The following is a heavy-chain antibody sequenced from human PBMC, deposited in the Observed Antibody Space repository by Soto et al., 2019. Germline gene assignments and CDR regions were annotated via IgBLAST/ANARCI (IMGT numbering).Heavy chain of an antibody. CDR1: GFTLTNYG. CDR3: AKAVSSWYFDF. V-gene: IGHV3-23*01. CDR2: INSGGSA. D-gene: IGHD6-13*01. Sequence: GGSLRLSCAASGFTLTNYGMSWVRQAPGKGLEWVSTINSGGSAYYADSVKGRFTISRDSSKNTLSLEMKSLRAEDTAVYFCAKAVSSWYFDFWGQGTLVTVSS. J-gene: IGHJ4*02.